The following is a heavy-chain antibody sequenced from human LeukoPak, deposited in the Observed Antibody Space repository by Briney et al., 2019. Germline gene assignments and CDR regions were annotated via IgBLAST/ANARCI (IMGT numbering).Heavy chain of an antibody. CDR1: GGSISNSSYY. V-gene: IGHV4-39*07. Sequence: SETLSLTCTVSGGSISNSSYYWGWIRQPPGKGLEWIGSIYHSGNTYYNPSLKSRVTVSVDTSKNQFSLRLTSVTAADTAVYYCAREKESGHFDYWGQGTLVTVSS. D-gene: IGHD3-10*01. J-gene: IGHJ4*02. CDR2: IYHSGNT. CDR3: AREKESGHFDY.